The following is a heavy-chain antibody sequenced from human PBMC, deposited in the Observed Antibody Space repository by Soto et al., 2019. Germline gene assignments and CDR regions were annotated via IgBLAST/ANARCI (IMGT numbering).Heavy chain of an antibody. V-gene: IGHV1-18*01. J-gene: IGHJ4*02. D-gene: IGHD5-18*01. CDR2: ISAYNGNT. CDR1: GGTFSSYG. CDR3: ARAFGYSYGFDY. Sequence: ASAQVSCKASGGTFSSYGISWVRQAPGQGLEWMGWISAYNGNTNYAQKLQGRVTMTTDTSTSTAYMELRSLRSDDTAVYYCARAFGYSYGFDYWGQGTLVTAPQ.